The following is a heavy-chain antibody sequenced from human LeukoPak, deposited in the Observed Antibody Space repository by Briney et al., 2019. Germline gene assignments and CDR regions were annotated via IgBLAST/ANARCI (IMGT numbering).Heavy chain of an antibody. Sequence: PGGSLRLSCAASGFTFSSYGMHWVRQAPGKGLEWVAVISYDGSNKYYADSVKGRFTISRDNSKNTLYLQMNSLRAEDTAVYYCANSRIAARRGHTTVDYWGQGTLVTVSS. V-gene: IGHV3-30*18. J-gene: IGHJ4*02. CDR3: ANSRIAARRGHTTVDY. CDR1: GFTFSSYG. CDR2: ISYDGSNK. D-gene: IGHD6-6*01.